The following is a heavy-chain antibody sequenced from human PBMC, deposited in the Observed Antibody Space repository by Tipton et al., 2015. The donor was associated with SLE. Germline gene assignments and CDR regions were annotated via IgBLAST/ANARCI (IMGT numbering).Heavy chain of an antibody. Sequence: SLRLSCAASGFTFSSHGMHWVRQAPGKGLEWVAFTRYDGKEKYYADSLKDRFTISRDNSKNTLYLQMNSLRPDDTAVYYCATSTVTTNPGYYYGMDVWGQGTTVTVSS. D-gene: IGHD4-17*01. CDR1: GFTFSSHG. J-gene: IGHJ6*02. CDR2: TRYDGKEK. CDR3: ATSTVTTNPGYYYGMDV. V-gene: IGHV3-30*02.